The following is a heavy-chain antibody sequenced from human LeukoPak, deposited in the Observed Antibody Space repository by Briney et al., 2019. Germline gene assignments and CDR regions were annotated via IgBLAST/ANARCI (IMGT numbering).Heavy chain of an antibody. Sequence: SETLSLTCAVSGGSISSVSYSWSWIRQPPGKGLEWIGYIYSSGSTYYNPSLKSRVTISVDTSKNQFSLKLYSVTAADTAVYYCARLTGYSSESWFDPWGQGTLVTVSS. J-gene: IGHJ5*02. D-gene: IGHD3-9*01. CDR2: IYSSGST. V-gene: IGHV4-30-4*07. CDR1: GGSISSVSYS. CDR3: ARLTGYSSESWFDP.